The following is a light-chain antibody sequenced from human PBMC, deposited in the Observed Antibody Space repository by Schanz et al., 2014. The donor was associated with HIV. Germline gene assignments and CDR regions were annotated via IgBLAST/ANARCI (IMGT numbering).Light chain of an antibody. J-gene: IGLJ2*01. CDR3: SSYAGSNSFV. CDR1: SSDVGGYNY. Sequence: QSALTQPASVSGSPGQSITISCTGTSSDVGGYNYVSWYQQHPGKAPKLMIYDVSNRPSGVSNRFSGSKSGNTASLTISGLQAEDEADYYCSSYAGSNSFVFGGGTKLTVL. CDR2: DVS. V-gene: IGLV2-14*03.